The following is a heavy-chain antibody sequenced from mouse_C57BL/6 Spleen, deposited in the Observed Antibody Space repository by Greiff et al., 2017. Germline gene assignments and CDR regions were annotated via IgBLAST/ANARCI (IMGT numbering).Heavy chain of an antibody. Sequence: EVQVVESGGGLVKPGGSLKLSCAASGFTFSDYGMHWVRQAPEKGLEWVAYISSGSSTIYYADTVKGRFTISRDNAKNTLFLQMTSLRSEDTAMYYCARPGDYYGSSYWYFDVWGTGTTVTVSS. D-gene: IGHD1-1*01. CDR2: ISSGSSTI. J-gene: IGHJ1*03. CDR3: ARPGDYYGSSYWYFDV. CDR1: GFTFSDYG. V-gene: IGHV5-17*01.